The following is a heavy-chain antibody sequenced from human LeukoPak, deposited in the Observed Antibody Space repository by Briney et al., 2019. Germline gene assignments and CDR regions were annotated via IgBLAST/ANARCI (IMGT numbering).Heavy chain of an antibody. CDR2: INANRGGT. J-gene: IGHJ4*02. D-gene: IGHD1-26*01. V-gene: IGHV1-2*06. CDR3: ARDVSSAPNWEFDY. CDR1: GGTFISYA. Sequence: ASVKVSCKASGGTFISYAISWVRQAPGQGIEWMGRINANRGGTEYVQKFLGRVTMNQDTSISTAYVEVNWLISDDTAIYYCARDVSSAPNWEFDYWGQGTLVTVSA.